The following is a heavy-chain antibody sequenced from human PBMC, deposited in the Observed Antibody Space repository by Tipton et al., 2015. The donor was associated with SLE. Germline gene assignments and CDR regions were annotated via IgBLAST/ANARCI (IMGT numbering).Heavy chain of an antibody. CDR3: ARLWYSSSY. CDR1: GGSISSSTYY. D-gene: IGHD6-13*01. J-gene: IGHJ4*02. Sequence: TLSLTCTVSGGSISSSTYYWGWIRQPPGKGLEWSGNIYYSGSTYYNPSLKSRVTISVDTSKNQFSLKLSSVTAADTAVYYCARLWYSSSYWGQGTLVTVSS. CDR2: IYYSGST. V-gene: IGHV4-39*01.